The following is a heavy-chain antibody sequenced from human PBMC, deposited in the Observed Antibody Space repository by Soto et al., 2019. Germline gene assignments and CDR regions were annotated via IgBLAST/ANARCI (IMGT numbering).Heavy chain of an antibody. V-gene: IGHV1-18*01. CDR1: GYTFTSYG. Sequence: QVQLVQSGAEVKKPGASVKVSCKASGYTFTSYGISWVRQAPGQGLEWMGWISAYNGNTNYAQKLQGRVTMTTDPSTSTAYMELRSLRTDDTAVYYCARGIAAAGRGDWFDPWGQGTLVTVSS. D-gene: IGHD6-13*01. CDR3: ARGIAAAGRGDWFDP. CDR2: ISAYNGNT. J-gene: IGHJ5*02.